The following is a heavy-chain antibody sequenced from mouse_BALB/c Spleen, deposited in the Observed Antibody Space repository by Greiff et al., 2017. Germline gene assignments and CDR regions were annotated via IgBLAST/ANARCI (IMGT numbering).Heavy chain of an antibody. J-gene: IGHJ2*01. CDR3: ARGPYYYGSSLYYFDY. CDR2: INPYNDGT. Sequence: EVQRVESGPELVKPGASVKMSCKASGYTFTSYVMHWVKQKPGQGLEWIGYINPYNDGTKYNEKFKGKATLTSDKSSSTAYMGLSSLTSEDSAVYYCARGPYYYGSSLYYFDYWGQGTTLTVSS. CDR1: GYTFTSYV. V-gene: IGHV1-14*01. D-gene: IGHD1-1*01.